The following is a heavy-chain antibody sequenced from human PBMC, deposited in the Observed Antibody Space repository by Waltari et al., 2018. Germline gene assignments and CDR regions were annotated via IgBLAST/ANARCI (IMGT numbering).Heavy chain of an antibody. CDR3: ASGIRYSTDWSAFDI. D-gene: IGHD3-9*01. Sequence: QVQLQESGPGLVKPSETLSLTCTVSGGSISSYYWSWIRQPAGKGLEWIGRIYTSGSTNYNPPLKSRVTMSVDTSKNQFSLKLSSVTAADTAVYYCASGIRYSTDWSAFDIWGQGTMVTVSS. CDR1: GGSISSYY. CDR2: IYTSGST. J-gene: IGHJ3*02. V-gene: IGHV4-4*07.